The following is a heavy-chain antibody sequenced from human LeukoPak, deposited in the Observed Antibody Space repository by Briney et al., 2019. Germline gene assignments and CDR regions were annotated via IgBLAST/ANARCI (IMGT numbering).Heavy chain of an antibody. CDR3: ARDLWPGDYYDSSGYYY. J-gene: IGHJ4*02. D-gene: IGHD3-22*01. Sequence: GASVKVSCKASGYTFTGYFLHWVRQGPGQGLEWMGWINPNTGGTKSAQKFQGRVTMTRDTSISTAYMELRSLRSDDTAVYYCARDLWPGDYYDSSGYYYWGQGTLVTVSS. V-gene: IGHV1-2*02. CDR2: INPNTGGT. CDR1: GYTFTGYF.